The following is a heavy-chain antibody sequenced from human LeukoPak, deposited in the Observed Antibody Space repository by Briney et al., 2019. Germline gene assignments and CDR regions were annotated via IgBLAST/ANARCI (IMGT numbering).Heavy chain of an antibody. D-gene: IGHD5-24*01. CDR3: ARDNKEMATIKSPEYFDY. Sequence: PGGSLRLSCAASGFTFSSYWMSWVRQAPGKGLEWVANIKQEGSEKYYVDSVKGRFTISRDNAKNSLYLQMNSLRAEDTAVYYCARDNKEMATIKSPEYFDYWGQGTLVTVSS. J-gene: IGHJ4*02. CDR2: IKQEGSEK. V-gene: IGHV3-7*01. CDR1: GFTFSSYW.